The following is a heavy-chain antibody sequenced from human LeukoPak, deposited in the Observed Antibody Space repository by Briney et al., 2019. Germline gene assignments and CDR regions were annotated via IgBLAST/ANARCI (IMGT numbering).Heavy chain of an antibody. J-gene: IGHJ6*02. CDR1: GYTFTGYY. V-gene: IGHV1-2*02. Sequence: ASVKVSCKASGYTFTGYYMRWVRQAPGQGLEWMGWINPNSGGTNYAQKFQGRVTMTRDTSISTAYMELSRLRSDDTAVYYCARDKKVWLAAAGSHYYGMDVWGQGTTVTVSS. CDR2: INPNSGGT. CDR3: ARDKKVWLAAAGSHYYGMDV. D-gene: IGHD6-13*01.